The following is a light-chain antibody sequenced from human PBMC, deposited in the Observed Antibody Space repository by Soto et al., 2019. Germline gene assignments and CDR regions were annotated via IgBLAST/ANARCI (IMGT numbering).Light chain of an antibody. CDR2: GAS. J-gene: IGKJ4*01. V-gene: IGKV3-20*01. CDR3: QQYGSSPLLT. CDR1: QSVSSSY. Sequence: EIVLTQSPGTLSLSPGERATLSCRASQSVSSSYLAWYQQKPGQAPRLLIYGASSRATGIPDRFSGSGSGIDFTLTISSLETEDFAVYYCQQYGSSPLLTFGGGTKVEI.